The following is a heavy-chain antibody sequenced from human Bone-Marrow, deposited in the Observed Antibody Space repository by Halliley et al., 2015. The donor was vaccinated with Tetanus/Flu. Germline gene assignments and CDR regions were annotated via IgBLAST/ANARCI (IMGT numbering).Heavy chain of an antibody. CDR3: ATSVVPPYYYGLDV. CDR2: IFSSGST. Sequence: TLSLTCTVTGDSIKNYFWSWIRKTPGKGLEWIGYIFSSGSTTYNPSLKSRVTISLDTSKQQLSLMVRSVAAADTGVYYCATSVVPPYYYGLDVWGQGTTVTVSS. J-gene: IGHJ6*02. D-gene: IGHD2-15*01. V-gene: IGHV4-59*13. CDR1: GDSIKNYF.